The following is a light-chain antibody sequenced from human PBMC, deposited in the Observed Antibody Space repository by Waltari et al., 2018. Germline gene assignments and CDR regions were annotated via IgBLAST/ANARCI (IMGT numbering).Light chain of an antibody. V-gene: IGKV1-5*03. Sequence: IQMTQSPSTLSASIGARVTITYRASQSISTWLAWFQQRPGKAPNLRIYKASALESGVPARFSCSGSATDFTLTISSLQPDDFATYYCQQYNSFPWTFGQGTKVEIK. CDR3: QQYNSFPWT. CDR1: QSISTW. CDR2: KAS. J-gene: IGKJ1*01.